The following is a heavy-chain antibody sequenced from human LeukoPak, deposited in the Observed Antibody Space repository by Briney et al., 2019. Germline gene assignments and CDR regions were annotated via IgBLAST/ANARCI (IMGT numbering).Heavy chain of an antibody. D-gene: IGHD3-22*01. J-gene: IGHJ4*02. CDR2: SYFSGST. CDR1: GDSISSSSYY. CDR3: ARRGRSGYLYYFDY. Sequence: SQTLSLTCTVSGDSISSSSYYWDWIRQPPGKGLEWIGSSYFSGSTYYNPSFKSRVTISVDTSKNQFSLKLSSVTAAATAVYYCARRGRSGYLYYFDYWGQGTLVTVSS. V-gene: IGHV4-39*01.